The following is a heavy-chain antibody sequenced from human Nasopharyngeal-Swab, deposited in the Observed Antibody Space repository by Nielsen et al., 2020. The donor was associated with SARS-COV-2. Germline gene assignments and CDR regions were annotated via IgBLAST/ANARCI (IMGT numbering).Heavy chain of an antibody. Sequence: VRQAPGKGLEWIGEIYHSGSTNYNPSLKSRVTISVDKSKNQFSLKLSSVTAADTAVYYCARVSILKVVVVGYYYYMDVWGKGTTVTSP. V-gene: IGHV4-4*02. CDR3: ARVSILKVVVVGYYYYMDV. CDR2: IYHSGST. D-gene: IGHD2-15*01. J-gene: IGHJ6*03.